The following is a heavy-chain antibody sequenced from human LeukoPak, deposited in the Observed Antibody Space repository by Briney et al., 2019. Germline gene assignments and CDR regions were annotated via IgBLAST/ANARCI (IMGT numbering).Heavy chain of an antibody. Sequence: PVKVSCKASGGTFSSYAISWVRQAPGQGLEWMGRIIPIFGTANYAQKFQGRVTITTDESTSTAYMELSSLRSEDTAVYYCARGYCSGGSCYRSYHFDYWGQGTLVTVSS. CDR3: ARGYCSGGSCYRSYHFDY. V-gene: IGHV1-69*05. D-gene: IGHD2-15*01. CDR2: IIPIFGTA. J-gene: IGHJ4*02. CDR1: GGTFSSYA.